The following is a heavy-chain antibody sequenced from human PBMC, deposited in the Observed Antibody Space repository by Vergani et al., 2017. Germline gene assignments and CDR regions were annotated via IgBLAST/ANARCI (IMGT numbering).Heavy chain of an antibody. CDR2: ISWNSGSI. J-gene: IGHJ5*02. D-gene: IGHD6-13*01. Sequence: EVQLVESGGGLVQPGRSLRLSCAASGFTFDDYAMHWVRQAPGKGLEWVSGISWNSGSIGYADSVKGRFTISRDNSKNTLYLQMNSLRAEDTAVYYCARVVKSIAAAGGYNWFDRWGQGTLVTVSS. CDR1: GFTFDDYA. V-gene: IGHV3-9*01. CDR3: ARVVKSIAAAGGYNWFDR.